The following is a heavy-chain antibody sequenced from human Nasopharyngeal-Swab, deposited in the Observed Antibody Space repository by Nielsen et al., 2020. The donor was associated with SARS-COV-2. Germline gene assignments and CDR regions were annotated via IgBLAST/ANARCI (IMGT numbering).Heavy chain of an antibody. CDR1: GFTFTSSA. D-gene: IGHD3-9*01. Sequence: SVKVSCKASGFTFTSSAVQWVRQARGQRLEWIGWIVVGSGNTNYAQKFQERVTIIRDMSTSTAYMELSSLRSEDTAVYYCARALWVGYDILTGYYGGAYYYYYMDVWGKGTTVTVSS. CDR3: ARALWVGYDILTGYYGGAYYYYYMDV. V-gene: IGHV1-58*01. CDR2: IVVGSGNT. J-gene: IGHJ6*03.